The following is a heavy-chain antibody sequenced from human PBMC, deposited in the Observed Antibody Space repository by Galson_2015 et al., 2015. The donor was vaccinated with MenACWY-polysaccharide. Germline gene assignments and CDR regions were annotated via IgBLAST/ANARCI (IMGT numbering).Heavy chain of an antibody. Sequence: SLRLSCAASGFTFSSYAMSWVRQAPGKGLEWVSAISGSGGSTYYADSVKGRFTISRDNSKNTLYLQVNSLRAEDTAVYYCAKGRIMITFGGVIAGDYYGMDGWGQGTTVTVSS. CDR1: GFTFSSYA. V-gene: IGHV3-23*01. CDR3: AKGRIMITFGGVIAGDYYGMDG. D-gene: IGHD3-16*02. CDR2: ISGSGGST. J-gene: IGHJ6*02.